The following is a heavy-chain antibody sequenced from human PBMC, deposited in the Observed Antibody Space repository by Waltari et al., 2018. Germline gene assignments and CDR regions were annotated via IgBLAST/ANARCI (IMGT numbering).Heavy chain of an antibody. CDR2: IKQDGSEK. Sequence: GGSLRLSCAASGFTFSSYWMSWVRQAPGKGLEWVANIKQDGSEKYYVDSVKGRFTISRDNAKNSLYLQMNSLRAEDTAVYYCARVIGLANYYYYGMDVWGQGTTVTVSS. CDR1: GFTFSSYW. D-gene: IGHD6-19*01. J-gene: IGHJ6*02. V-gene: IGHV3-7*01. CDR3: ARVIGLANYYYYGMDV.